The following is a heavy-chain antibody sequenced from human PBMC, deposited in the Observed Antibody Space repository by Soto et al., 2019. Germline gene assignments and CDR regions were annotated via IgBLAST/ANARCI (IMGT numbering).Heavy chain of an antibody. CDR2: IYYSGST. J-gene: IGHJ3*01. CDR1: GGSINSRDYY. D-gene: IGHD2-2*01. CDR3: PLGYCSSTACYEPFHF. Sequence: SETLSLTCTVSGGSINSRDYYWGWIRQPPGKGLEWIGNIYYSGSTYYNPSLKSRVTVSVDTSKNQFSLRLSSVTAADTAVYYCPLGYCSSTACYEPFHFWGQGTMVTVSS. V-gene: IGHV4-39*01.